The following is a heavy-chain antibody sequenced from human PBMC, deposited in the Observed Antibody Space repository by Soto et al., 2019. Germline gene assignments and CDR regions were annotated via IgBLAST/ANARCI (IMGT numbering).Heavy chain of an antibody. CDR2: IGTIGDT. J-gene: IGHJ4*02. D-gene: IGHD6-13*01. CDR3: VRESNEQQPLAQVDY. V-gene: IGHV3-13*01. CDR1: GFTFSTYD. Sequence: EVQLVESGGGLVQPGGSLRLSCAASGFTFSTYDMHWVRQATGKGLEWVSAIGTIGDTYYSDSVKGRFTISREDAKISMFLQMTSLRAEDTAVYYCVRESNEQQPLAQVDYWGQGVLVTVSS.